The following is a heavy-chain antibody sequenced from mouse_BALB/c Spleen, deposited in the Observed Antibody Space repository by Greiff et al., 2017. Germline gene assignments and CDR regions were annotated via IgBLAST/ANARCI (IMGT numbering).Heavy chain of an antibody. CDR2: ISSGGGST. J-gene: IGHJ4*01. Sequence: EVKLEESGGGLVKPGGSLKLSCAASGFAFSSYDMSWVRQTPEKRLEWVAYISSGGGSTYYPDTVKGRFTISRDNAKNTLYLQMSSLKSEDTAMYYCARHASYVYYAMDYWGQGTSVTVSS. CDR3: ARHASYVYYAMDY. V-gene: IGHV5-12-1*01. D-gene: IGHD1-1*01. CDR1: GFAFSSYD.